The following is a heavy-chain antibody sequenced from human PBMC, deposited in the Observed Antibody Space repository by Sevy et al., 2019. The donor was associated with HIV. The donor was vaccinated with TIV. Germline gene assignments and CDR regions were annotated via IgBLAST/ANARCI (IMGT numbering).Heavy chain of an antibody. J-gene: IGHJ4*02. CDR1: GHSLTEIS. V-gene: IGHV1-24*01. CDR3: ATAREYYEDNSGYFDY. CDR2: FDPEDGET. Sequence: ASVKVSCKVSGHSLTEISMHWVRQTPGRGLEWMGRFDPEDGETIYAQKFQGRITMTEDTSTDTAYLELSSLRSEDTAVYYCATAREYYEDNSGYFDYWGPGILVTVSS. D-gene: IGHD3-22*01.